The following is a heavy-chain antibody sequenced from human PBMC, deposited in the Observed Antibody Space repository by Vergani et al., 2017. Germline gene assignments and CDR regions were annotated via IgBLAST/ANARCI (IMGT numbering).Heavy chain of an antibody. D-gene: IGHD6-19*01. V-gene: IGHV4-39*01. J-gene: IGHJ5*02. CDR1: GGSISSSSYY. CDR3: AKGSLGVYSSGWLNWFDP. Sequence: QLQLQESGPGLVKPSETLSLTCTVSGGSISSSSYYWGWIRQPPGKGLEWIGSIYYSGSTYYNPSLKSRVTISVDTSKNQFSLKLSSVTAADTAVYYCAKGSLGVYSSGWLNWFDPWGQGTLVTVSS. CDR2: IYYSGST.